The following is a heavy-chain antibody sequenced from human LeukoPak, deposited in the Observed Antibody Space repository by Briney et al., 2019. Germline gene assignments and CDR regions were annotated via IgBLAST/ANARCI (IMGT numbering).Heavy chain of an antibody. CDR2: VDGSGGGT. D-gene: IGHD2-21*02. Sequence: GGSLRLSCAASGFNFRSYAMTWVRQAPGKGLEWVSVVDGSGGGTYYADSVKGRFSISRDNSRNTLYMEMKNLRAEDTALYYCAKVLYVAATSDAFDFWGRGTLVTVSS. J-gene: IGHJ3*01. V-gene: IGHV3-23*01. CDR1: GFNFRSYA. CDR3: AKVLYVAATSDAFDF.